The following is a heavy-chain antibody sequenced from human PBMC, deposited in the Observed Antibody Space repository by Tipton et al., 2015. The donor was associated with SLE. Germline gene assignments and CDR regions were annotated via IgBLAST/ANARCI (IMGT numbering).Heavy chain of an antibody. CDR2: INYSGTT. CDR1: DDSISNNNYY. J-gene: IGHJ4*02. Sequence: QVQLVQSGAEVKPSETLSLTCALSDDSISNNNYYWGWIRQPPGKGLEWIGNINYSGTTYFNPSLKTRVTISVDRSMVHFSLRLTSVTAADTAVYYCARAIGVNYFNFWGQGILVNVSP. CDR3: ARAIGVNYFNF. D-gene: IGHD3-16*01. V-gene: IGHV4-39*02.